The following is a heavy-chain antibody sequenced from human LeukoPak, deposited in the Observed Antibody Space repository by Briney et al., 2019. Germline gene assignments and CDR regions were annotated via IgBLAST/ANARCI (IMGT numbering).Heavy chain of an antibody. J-gene: IGHJ4*02. D-gene: IGHD5-18*01. CDR3: ASGYSYGDFDY. V-gene: IGHV4-31*03. CDR1: GGSISSGGYY. Sequence: SETLSLTCTVSGGSISSGGYYWSWLRQHPGTGLEWIGYIYYSGSTYYNPSLKSRVTISVDTSKNQFSLKLSSVTAADTAVYYCASGYSYGDFDYWGQGTLVTVSS. CDR2: IYYSGST.